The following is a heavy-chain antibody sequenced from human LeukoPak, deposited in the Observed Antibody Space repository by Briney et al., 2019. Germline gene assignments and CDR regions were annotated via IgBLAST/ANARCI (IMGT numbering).Heavy chain of an antibody. D-gene: IGHD2-8*01. Sequence: GASVKVSCKASGGTFSSYAISWVRQAPGQGLEWMGGIIPIFGTANYAQKFQGRVTITTDESTSTTYMELSSLRSEDTAVYYCAREGRLGDCTNGACLPYRAFDIWGQGTMVTVSS. J-gene: IGHJ3*02. CDR1: GGTFSSYA. CDR2: IIPIFGTA. CDR3: AREGRLGDCTNGACLPYRAFDI. V-gene: IGHV1-69*05.